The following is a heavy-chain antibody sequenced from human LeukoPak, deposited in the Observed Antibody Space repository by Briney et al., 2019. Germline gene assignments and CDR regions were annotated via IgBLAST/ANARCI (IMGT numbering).Heavy chain of an antibody. CDR3: ARVGYCSSTSCALDLDY. D-gene: IGHD2-2*01. J-gene: IGHJ4*02. CDR1: GFTFSDYY. CDR2: ISSSGSTI. V-gene: IGHV3-11*04. Sequence: GGSLRLSCAASGFTFSDYYMSWIRQAPGKGLEWVSYISSSGSTIYYADSVKGRFTISRDNAKNSLYLQMNSLRAEDTAVYYCARVGYCSSTSCALDLDYWGQGTLVTVSS.